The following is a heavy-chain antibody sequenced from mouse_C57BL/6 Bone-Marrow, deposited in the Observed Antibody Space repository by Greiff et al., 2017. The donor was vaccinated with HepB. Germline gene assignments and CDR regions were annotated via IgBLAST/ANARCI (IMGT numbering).Heavy chain of an antibody. CDR1: GYTFTDYN. CDR2: INPNNGGT. J-gene: IGHJ3*01. CDR3: ARRGEYYSNYGTY. V-gene: IGHV1-18*01. D-gene: IGHD2-5*01. Sequence: VQLKESGAELVKPGASVKIPCKASGYTFTDYNMDWVKQSHGKSLEWIGDINPNNGGTIYNQKFKGKATLTVDKSSSTAYMELRSLTSEDTAVYYCARRGEYYSNYGTYWGQGTLVTVSA.